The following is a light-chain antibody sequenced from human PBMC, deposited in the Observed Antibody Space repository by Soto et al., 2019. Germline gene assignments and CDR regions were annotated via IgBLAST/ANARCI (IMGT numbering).Light chain of an antibody. CDR3: QQLYSYPIT. J-gene: IGKJ5*01. Sequence: DIQLTQSPSFLSASVGDRVTITCRASQAISSYLAWYHQEPGKAPKLLISGASTLQSGVPSRFSGSGSGTEFTLTISSLQPEDFATYYCQQLYSYPITFGQGTRLDIK. CDR2: GAS. V-gene: IGKV1-9*01. CDR1: QAISSY.